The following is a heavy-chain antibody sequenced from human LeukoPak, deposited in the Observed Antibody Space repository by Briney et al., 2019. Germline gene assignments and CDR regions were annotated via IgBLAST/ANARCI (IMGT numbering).Heavy chain of an antibody. CDR1: GGSISSSSYY. J-gene: IGHJ4*02. CDR2: INHSGST. CDR3: ARLRGYSYDSMDY. V-gene: IGHV4-39*07. Sequence: SETLSLTCTVSGGSISSSSYYWSWIRQPPGKGLEWIGEINHSGSTNYNPPLKSRVTISIDTSKNQFSLRLSSVTAADTAVYYCARLRGYSYDSMDYWGQGTLVTVFS. D-gene: IGHD5-18*01.